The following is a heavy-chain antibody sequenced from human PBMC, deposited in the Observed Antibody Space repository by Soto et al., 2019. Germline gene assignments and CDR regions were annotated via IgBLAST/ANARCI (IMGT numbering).Heavy chain of an antibody. V-gene: IGHV1-2*02. CDR3: ARDVSMIVVVTPRWYFDL. D-gene: IGHD3-22*01. CDR2: INPNSGGT. CDR1: GYTFTGYY. Sequence: GASVKVSCKASGYTFTGYYMHWVRQAPGQGREWMGWINPNSGGTNYAQKFQGRVTMTRDTSISTAYMELSRLRSDDTAVYYCARDVSMIVVVTPRWYFDLWGRGXLVTVSS. J-gene: IGHJ2*01.